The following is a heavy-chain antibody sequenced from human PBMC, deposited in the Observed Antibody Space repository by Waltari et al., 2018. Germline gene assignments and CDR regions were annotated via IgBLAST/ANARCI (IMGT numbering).Heavy chain of an antibody. CDR1: GGSISSSSYY. CDR2: IYYTGST. V-gene: IGHV4-39*07. J-gene: IGHJ6*03. Sequence: QLQLQESGPGLVKPSETLSLTCIVSGGSISSSSYYWGWIRQPPGKGLEWIGTIYYTGSTNNKSPLKRRVTISIDPAKNRFSLKLSAGTAADPAVYYCARLGGGPGAALPYYYMDVWGKGTTVTISS. D-gene: IGHD3-16*01. CDR3: ARLGGGPGAALPYYYMDV.